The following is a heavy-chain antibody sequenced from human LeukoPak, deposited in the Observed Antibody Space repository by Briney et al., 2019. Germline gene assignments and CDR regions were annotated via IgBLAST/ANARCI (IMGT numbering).Heavy chain of an antibody. CDR1: GGSISPYY. D-gene: IGHD5-24*01. CDR2: IYYSGST. Sequence: SETLSLTCTVSGGSISPYYWSWVRQPPGEGLEWIGSIYYSGSTNYNPSLKSRVTISVDTSKNQFSLKLSSVTAADTAVYYCARDLRRDGYRYFDYWGQGTLVTVSS. CDR3: ARDLRRDGYRYFDY. J-gene: IGHJ4*02. V-gene: IGHV4-59*01.